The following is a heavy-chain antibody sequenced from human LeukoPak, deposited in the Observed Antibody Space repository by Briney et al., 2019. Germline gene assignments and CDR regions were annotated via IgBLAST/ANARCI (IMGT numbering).Heavy chain of an antibody. Sequence: PSETLSLTCTVSGGSISSYYWSWVRQSPGKGLEWIGCIYYSGSTSYNPSLKSRVTISVDTSKNQFSLKLSSVAAADTAVYYCARHGTSSYYYYAMDVWGQGTTVTVSS. V-gene: IGHV4-59*08. CDR3: ARHGTSSYYYYAMDV. CDR1: GGSISSYY. D-gene: IGHD1-1*01. J-gene: IGHJ6*02. CDR2: IYYSGST.